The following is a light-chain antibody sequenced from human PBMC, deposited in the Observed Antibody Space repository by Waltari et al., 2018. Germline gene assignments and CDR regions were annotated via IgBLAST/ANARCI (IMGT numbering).Light chain of an antibody. J-gene: IGKJ1*01. CDR1: QSVLYSSNNKNY. CDR2: WAS. CDR3: QHYYSPPGT. V-gene: IGKV4-1*01. Sequence: DIVMTQSPDSLAVSLGERATINCKSSQSVLYSSNNKNYLAWYQQKPGQPPKLLIYWASTRESGVPDLFSGSVSGTDFTLTISSLQAEDVAVYYCQHYYSPPGTFGQVTKVEIK.